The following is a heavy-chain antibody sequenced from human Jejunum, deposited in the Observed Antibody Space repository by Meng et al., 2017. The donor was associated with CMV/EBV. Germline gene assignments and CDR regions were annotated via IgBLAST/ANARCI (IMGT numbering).Heavy chain of an antibody. CDR3: VSSRTSYWTSGLDF. Sequence: EVQLLGAWGGVLPPGGALISSCLASVFAFSSYDQHLVRQLRGNGPEWVSSIGTIHDTYYPDSVRGRFTISRVNAKNSFYLQMNSLTAGNTATYYGVSSRTSYWTSGLDFWGQGSLVTVSS. CDR1: VFAFSSYD. CDR2: IGTIHDT. J-gene: IGHJ4*02. D-gene: IGHD1-1*01. V-gene: IGHV3-13*01.